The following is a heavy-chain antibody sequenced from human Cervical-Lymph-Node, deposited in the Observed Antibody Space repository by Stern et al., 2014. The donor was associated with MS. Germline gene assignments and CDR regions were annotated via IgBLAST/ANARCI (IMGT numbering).Heavy chain of an antibody. D-gene: IGHD6-19*01. CDR1: GFTFSTYG. J-gene: IGHJ4*02. CDR2: ISNDGTKK. V-gene: IGHV3-30*18. CDR3: AKDRGSGWSLDY. Sequence: QVQLVESGGGVVQPGGSLSLSCAGSGFTFSTYGMHWVRQAPGKGLERVALISNDGTKKYYVDSVKGRFTISRDNAKNTMYVQMNSLRDEDTAVYYCAKDRGSGWSLDYWGQGTLVTVSS.